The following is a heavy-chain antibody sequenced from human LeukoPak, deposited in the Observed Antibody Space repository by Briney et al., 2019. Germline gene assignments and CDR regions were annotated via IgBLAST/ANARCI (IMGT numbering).Heavy chain of an antibody. D-gene: IGHD4-11*01. Sequence: PGGPLRPSCAASGFIFSHHGMHWVRQAPGKGLEWVAVIWSDATNRFYAESVKGRFTISRDNSQNTVFLQMNSLRVKDTAIYYCARDAQRGFDYSNSLKNWGHGTLVTLSS. CDR1: GFIFSHHG. CDR2: IWSDATNR. CDR3: ARDAQRGFDYSNSLKN. V-gene: IGHV3-33*01. J-gene: IGHJ4*01.